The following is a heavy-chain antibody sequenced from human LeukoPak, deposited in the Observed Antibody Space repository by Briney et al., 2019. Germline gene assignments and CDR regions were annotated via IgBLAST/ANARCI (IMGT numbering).Heavy chain of an antibody. CDR2: ISWNSGSI. V-gene: IGHV3-9*01. J-gene: IGHJ4*02. CDR1: GFTFDDYA. D-gene: IGHD2-2*01. Sequence: GGSLRLSCAASGFTFDDYAMHWVRHAPGKGLEWVSGISWNSGSIGYADSVKGRFTISRDNAKNSLYLQMNSLRAEDTALYYCAKGRSGSSTSCLDYWGQGTLVTVSS. CDR3: AKGRSGSSTSCLDY.